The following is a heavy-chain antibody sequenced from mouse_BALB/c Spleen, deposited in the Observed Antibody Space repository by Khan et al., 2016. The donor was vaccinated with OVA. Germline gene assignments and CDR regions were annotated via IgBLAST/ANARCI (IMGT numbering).Heavy chain of an antibody. Sequence: QVQLQQSGAELVMPGASVKMSCKSSGYTFTSYWMHWVKQRPGQGLEWMGVIDPSDRYITYNQKFKDKATWTVDTSSSTAYMQLSSLTSEDAAVYYCARGGRFITTATWFAYWGQGTLVTVSA. D-gene: IGHD1-2*01. CDR3: ARGGRFITTATWFAY. V-gene: IGHV1-59*01. J-gene: IGHJ3*01. CDR1: GYTFTSYW. CDR2: IDPSDRYI.